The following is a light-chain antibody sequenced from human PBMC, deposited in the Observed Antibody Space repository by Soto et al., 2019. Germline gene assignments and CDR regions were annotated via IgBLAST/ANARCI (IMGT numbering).Light chain of an antibody. V-gene: IGKV3-15*01. CDR1: QTVSSN. CDR3: HQYNNWLALT. CDR2: DAS. Sequence: EIVMMHSQATVAVSTGERATXSCRASQTVSSNLAWYQQKPGQAPRLLIYDASTSATGIPVTFRGRRSGTEFTLTISSMQAEDYAVYYCHQYNNWLALTFCGRTKVDI. J-gene: IGKJ4*01.